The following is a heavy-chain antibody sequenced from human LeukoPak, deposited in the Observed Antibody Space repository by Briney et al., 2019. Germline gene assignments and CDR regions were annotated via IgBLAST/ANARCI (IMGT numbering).Heavy chain of an antibody. D-gene: IGHD2-2*03. J-gene: IGHJ4*02. V-gene: IGHV3-7*01. Sequence: GGSLRLSGAASGFTFSSYWMSWVRQAPGKGLEWVATIKQDGSQKYYVDSVKGRFTISRDNAKSSLYLQMNALRAEDTAVYASPPLGYCDSTSCRFDYWGQGTLVTVSS. CDR1: GFTFSSYW. CDR3: PPLGYCDSTSCRFDY. CDR2: IKQDGSQK.